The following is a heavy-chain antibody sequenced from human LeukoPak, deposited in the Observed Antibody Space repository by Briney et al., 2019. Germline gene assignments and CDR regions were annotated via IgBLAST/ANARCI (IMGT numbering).Heavy chain of an antibody. D-gene: IGHD3-16*02. Sequence: SETLSLTCTVSGGSISSRSYYWGWIRQPPGKGLEWIGSIYYSGSTYYNPSLKSRVTISVDTSKNQFSLKLSSVTAADTAVYYCARQGRVITFGGVIGSLFDYWGQGTLVTVSS. CDR1: GGSISSRSYY. CDR2: IYYSGST. J-gene: IGHJ4*02. CDR3: ARQGRVITFGGVIGSLFDY. V-gene: IGHV4-39*01.